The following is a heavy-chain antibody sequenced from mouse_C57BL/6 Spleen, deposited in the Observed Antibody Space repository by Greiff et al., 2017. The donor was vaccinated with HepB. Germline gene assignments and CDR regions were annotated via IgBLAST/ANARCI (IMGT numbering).Heavy chain of an antibody. Sequence: VKLQQPGAELVKPGASVKVSCKASGYTFTSYWMHWVKQRPGQGLEWIGRIHPSDSDTNYNQKFKGKATLTVDKSSSTAYMQLSSLTSEDSAVYYCAILITTVQFAYWGQGTLVTVSA. D-gene: IGHD1-2*01. V-gene: IGHV1-74*01. J-gene: IGHJ3*01. CDR3: AILITTVQFAY. CDR2: IHPSDSDT. CDR1: GYTFTSYW.